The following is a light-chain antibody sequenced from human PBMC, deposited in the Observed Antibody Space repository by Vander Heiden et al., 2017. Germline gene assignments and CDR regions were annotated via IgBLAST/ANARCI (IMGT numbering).Light chain of an antibody. V-gene: IGKV3-20*01. CDR2: GTS. J-gene: IGKJ1*01. CDR3: QQCAASPVT. CDR1: QNAYSNF. Sequence: EIVFPQSPGTLFLSPGDSATLACRASQNAYSNFLAWYQQKPSQPPRLLIYGTSSRAAGVPDRFSGSGSGTDFTLTISRLEPEDCAVYYCQQCAASPVTFGRGTKVELK.